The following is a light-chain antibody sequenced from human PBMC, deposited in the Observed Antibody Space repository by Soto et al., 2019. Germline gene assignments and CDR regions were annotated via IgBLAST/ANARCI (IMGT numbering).Light chain of an antibody. CDR3: NSYTTNSSYV. CDR2: AVS. V-gene: IGLV2-14*01. J-gene: IGLJ1*01. Sequence: QSALTQPASVSGSPGQSITISCTRTSSDVGASIFVSWYQQHPGKAPKLMIYAVSSRPSGVSYRFSGSKSGNTASLTISGLQAEDEADYYCNSYTTNSSYVFGTGTKVTVL. CDR1: SSDVGASIF.